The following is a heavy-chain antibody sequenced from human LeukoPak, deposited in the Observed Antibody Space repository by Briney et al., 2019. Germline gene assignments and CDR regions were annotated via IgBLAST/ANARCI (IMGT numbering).Heavy chain of an antibody. CDR2: IIPIFGTA. J-gene: IGHJ4*02. V-gene: IGHV1-69*13. Sequence: ASVKVSCKASGGTFISYAISWVRQAPGQGLEWMGGIIPIFGTANYAQKFQGRVTITADESTSTAYMELSSLRSEDTAVYYCARVANPGIAAAGPEYYFDYWGQGTLVTVSS. CDR3: ARVANPGIAAAGPEYYFDY. CDR1: GGTFISYA. D-gene: IGHD6-13*01.